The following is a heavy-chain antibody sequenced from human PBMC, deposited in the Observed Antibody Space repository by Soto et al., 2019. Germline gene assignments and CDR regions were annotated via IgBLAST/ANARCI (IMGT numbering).Heavy chain of an antibody. J-gene: IGHJ5*02. V-gene: IGHV2-5*02. Sequence: QINLIESGPTLVKPTQTLTLTCTFSGFSLSTSGAAVGWVRQPPGRALEWLALIYWDGDKRYNASLGNRLTNTKDTSMNQVVLTLTNVDPADTATYYWAHRATMTIFGLIIDNGIWFDPWGQGTRVIVSS. CDR2: IYWDGDK. CDR3: AHRATMTIFGLIIDNGIWFDP. CDR1: GFSLSTSGAA. D-gene: IGHD3-3*01.